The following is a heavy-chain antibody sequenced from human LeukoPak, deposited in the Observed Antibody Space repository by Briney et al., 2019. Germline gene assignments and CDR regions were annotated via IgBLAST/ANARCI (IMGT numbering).Heavy chain of an antibody. CDR3: ARLFGGVTTFDY. V-gene: IGHV3-7*01. J-gene: IGHJ4*02. CDR2: INPDGSAE. CDR1: GFSISNYW. D-gene: IGHD4-17*01. Sequence: PGGSLRLSCAASGFSISNYWMSWVRQGPGKGLEWVASINPDGSAECYMDSVKGRFTISRDNAKNSMYLQMNSLSAEDTALFYCARLFGGVTTFDYWGQGTLVTVSS.